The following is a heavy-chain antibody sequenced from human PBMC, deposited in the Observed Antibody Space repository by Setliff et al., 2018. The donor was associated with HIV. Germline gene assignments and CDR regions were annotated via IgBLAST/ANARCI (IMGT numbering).Heavy chain of an antibody. CDR2: VNPKFGGT. CDR3: ARDLSTHWSGYSLGF. J-gene: IGHJ4*02. V-gene: IGHV1-2*02. Sequence: ASVKVSCKASGYTFTAYYFHWVRQAPGQGLGWMGWVNPKFGGTLYAQKFRGRVTMTRDMSINTVYLELSSLSSDDTAVYYCARDLSTHWSGYSLGFWGPGTLVTVS. D-gene: IGHD3-3*01. CDR1: GYTFTAYY.